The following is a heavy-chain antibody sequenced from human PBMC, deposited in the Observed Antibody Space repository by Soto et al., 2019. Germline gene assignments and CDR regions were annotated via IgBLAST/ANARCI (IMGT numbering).Heavy chain of an antibody. V-gene: IGHV3-21*01. CDR2: ISSSSSYI. CDR1: GFTFSSYS. D-gene: IGHD6-6*01. J-gene: IGHJ4*02. Sequence: EVQLVESGGGLVKPGGSLRLSCAASGFTFSSYSMNWVRQAPGKGLEWVSYISSSSSYIYYADSVKGRFTISRDNAKNSLYLQMHSLRAEDTAVYYCARVGGQLVPGFDYWGQGTLVTVSS. CDR3: ARVGGQLVPGFDY.